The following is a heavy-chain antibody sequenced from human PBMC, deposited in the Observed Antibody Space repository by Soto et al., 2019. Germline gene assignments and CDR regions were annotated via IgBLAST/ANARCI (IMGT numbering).Heavy chain of an antibody. V-gene: IGHV1-69*13. CDR2: IFPIFGTA. D-gene: IGHD2-2*01. CDR1: GGTFSSYA. CDR3: ARGGYCSSTSCYASYYYGLAV. J-gene: IGHJ6*02. Sequence: SVKVSCKASGGTFSSYAISWVRQAPGQGLGWMGGIFPIFGTANDAQKCGGRVSMTADDSTSTPHMELSTLRSEDTAVYYCARGGYCSSTSCYASYYYGLAVWAQRTTVTVSS.